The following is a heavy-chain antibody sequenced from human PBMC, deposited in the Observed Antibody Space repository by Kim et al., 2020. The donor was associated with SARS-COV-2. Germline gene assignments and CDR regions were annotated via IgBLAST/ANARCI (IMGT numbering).Heavy chain of an antibody. CDR1: GGSVSSGSYY. J-gene: IGHJ5*02. Sequence: SETLSLTCSVSGGSVSSGSYYWSWIRQPPGKGLEWIGDIYYSGSTNYNPSLKSRVTISVDTSKKQFSLKLSSVTAADTAVYYCARDGGLDCSGGSCYLTFGWFDPWGQGTLVTVSS. CDR3: ARDGGLDCSGGSCYLTFGWFDP. D-gene: IGHD2-15*01. V-gene: IGHV4-61*01. CDR2: IYYSGST.